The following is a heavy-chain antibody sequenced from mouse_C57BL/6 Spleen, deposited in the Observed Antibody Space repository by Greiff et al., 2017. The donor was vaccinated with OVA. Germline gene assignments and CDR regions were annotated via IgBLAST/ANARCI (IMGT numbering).Heavy chain of an antibody. J-gene: IGHJ1*03. CDR1: GYTFTGYW. CDR3: ARKNPYDYDEYSDV. CDR2: IFPGSGST. V-gene: IGHV1-9*01. Sequence: QVQLKQSGAELMKPGASVKLSCKATGYTFTGYWIEWVQQRPGHGLEWIGAIFPGSGSTNYNEKFKGKATFTADTSSNTAYMQLSSLTTEDSAIYDRARKNPYDYDEYSDVWGTGTTVTVSS. D-gene: IGHD2-4*01.